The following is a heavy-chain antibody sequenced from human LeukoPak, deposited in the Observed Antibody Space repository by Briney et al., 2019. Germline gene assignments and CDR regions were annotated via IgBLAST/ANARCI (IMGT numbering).Heavy chain of an antibody. CDR1: GYTFTSYD. CDR3: ARGDYGGNLRDWAFDI. J-gene: IGHJ3*02. V-gene: IGHV1-8*01. D-gene: IGHD4-23*01. Sequence: PEASVKVSCKASGYTFTSYDINWVRQATGQGLEWMGWMNPNSGNTGYAQKFQGRVTMTRNTSISTAYMELSSLRSEDTAVYYCARGDYGGNLRDWAFDIWGQGTMVTVSS. CDR2: MNPNSGNT.